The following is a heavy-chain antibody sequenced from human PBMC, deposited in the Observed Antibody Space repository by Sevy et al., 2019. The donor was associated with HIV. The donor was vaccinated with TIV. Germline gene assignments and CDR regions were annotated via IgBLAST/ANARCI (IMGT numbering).Heavy chain of an antibody. CDR3: ARGPRKYYDSSGYYYPPSY. J-gene: IGHJ4*02. CDR2: ISACNGNT. V-gene: IGHV1-18*01. CDR1: GYTFTSYG. Sequence: ASVKVSCEASGYTFTSYGMIWVRQAPGQGLEWMGWISACNGNTDYAQRLQGRVTMTTDTSTSTAYMELTSLRSDDTAVYYCARGPRKYYDSSGYYYPPSYWGQGTLVTVSS. D-gene: IGHD3-22*01.